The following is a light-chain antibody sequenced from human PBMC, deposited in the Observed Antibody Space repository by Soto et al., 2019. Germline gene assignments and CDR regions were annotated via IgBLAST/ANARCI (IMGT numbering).Light chain of an antibody. CDR1: QSVTNNY. J-gene: IGKJ1*01. CDR3: QQYGSSPWT. V-gene: IGKV3-20*01. Sequence: EIVLTQSPGTLSLSPGERATLSCRASQSVTNNYLAWYRQKTGQTPRLIVYLASSRAPGIPDRFSGSGSGTHFTLTIRRVEPEDFAVYYCQQYGSSPWTFGQGTKVEIK. CDR2: LAS.